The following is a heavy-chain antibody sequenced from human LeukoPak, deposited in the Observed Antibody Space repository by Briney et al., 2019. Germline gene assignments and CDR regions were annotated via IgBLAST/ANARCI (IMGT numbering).Heavy chain of an antibody. V-gene: IGHV3-21*01. CDR3: ARDAIGYCSGGSCYWAYGMDV. CDR2: ISSSSYI. D-gene: IGHD2-15*01. J-gene: IGHJ6*02. CDR1: GFTFSSYW. Sequence: PGGSLRLSCAASGFTFSSYWMSWVRQAPGKGLEWVSSISSSSYIYYADSVKGRFTISRDNAKNSLYLQMNSLRAEDTAVYYCARDAIGYCSGGSCYWAYGMDVWGQGTTVTVSS.